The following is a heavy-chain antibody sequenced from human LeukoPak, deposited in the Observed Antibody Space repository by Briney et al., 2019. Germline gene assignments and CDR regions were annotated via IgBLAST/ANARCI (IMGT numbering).Heavy chain of an antibody. J-gene: IGHJ6*03. Sequence: SETLSLTCSVSGGSISSSSYYWGWIRQPLGKGLEWIGNIYYSGSTYYNPSLKSRVTISVDTSKNQFSLKLSSVTAADTAVYYCARPDYYYYHMDVWGKGTTVTVSS. CDR3: ARPDYYYYHMDV. CDR1: GGSISSSSYY. CDR2: IYYSGST. V-gene: IGHV4-39*01.